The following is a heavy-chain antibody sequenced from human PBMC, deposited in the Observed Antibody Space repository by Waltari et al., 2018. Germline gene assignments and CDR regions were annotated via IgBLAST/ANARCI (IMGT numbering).Heavy chain of an antibody. CDR2: IKQDGSEK. CDR1: GFTLSNYW. Sequence: EMQLVESGGGLVQPGGSLRLSCAVSGFTLSNYWMTWVRQAPGKGREWVANIKQDGSEKSYVDSVKGRFTSSRDNAKNSVYLQMNSVRAEDTALYYCARDYYYYIDVWGKGTTVTVSS. V-gene: IGHV3-7*01. CDR3: ARDYYYYIDV. J-gene: IGHJ6*03.